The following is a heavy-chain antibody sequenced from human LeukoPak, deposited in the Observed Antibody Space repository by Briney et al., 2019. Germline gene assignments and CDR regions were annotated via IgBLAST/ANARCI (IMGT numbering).Heavy chain of an antibody. CDR1: GFTFSSYS. D-gene: IGHD3-16*01. CDR2: ISSSTTYI. CDR3: ARGDDFSGDH. J-gene: IGHJ4*02. V-gene: IGHV3-21*01. Sequence: GGSLRLSCAASGFTFSSYSMNWVRQAPGRGLEWVSSISSSTTYICYADSVKGRFTISRDNAKNSLYLQMNSLRAEDTAVYYCARGDDFSGDHWGQGTLVTVSS.